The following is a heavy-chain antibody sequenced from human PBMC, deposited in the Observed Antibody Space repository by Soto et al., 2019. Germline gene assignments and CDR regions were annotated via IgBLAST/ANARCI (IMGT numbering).Heavy chain of an antibody. Sequence: VQLLVSGGGVVQPGKSLRLSCAASGFTFSTYGMHWVRQAPGKGLEWVAVIWYDGSNKYHGDSLKGRFTISRDNSKNTLYLQINNLRAEDTAVYYCGRDGALGDTAVVDSWGQGTLVTVSS. D-gene: IGHD5-18*01. J-gene: IGHJ4*02. V-gene: IGHV3-33*01. CDR3: GRDGALGDTAVVDS. CDR2: IWYDGSNK. CDR1: GFTFSTYG.